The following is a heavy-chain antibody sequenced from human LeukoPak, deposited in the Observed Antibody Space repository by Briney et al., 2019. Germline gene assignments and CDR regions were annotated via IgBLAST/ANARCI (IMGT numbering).Heavy chain of an antibody. J-gene: IGHJ4*02. V-gene: IGHV3-21*04. CDR1: GFTFSDYY. CDR3: ARGGYSYGIDY. D-gene: IGHD5-18*01. CDR2: ISSSSSYI. Sequence: GGSLRLSCAASGFTFSDYYMNWVRQAPGKGLEWVSSISSSSSYIYYADSVKGRFTISRDNAKNSLYLQMNSLRAEDTALYYCARGGYSYGIDYWGQGTLVTVSS.